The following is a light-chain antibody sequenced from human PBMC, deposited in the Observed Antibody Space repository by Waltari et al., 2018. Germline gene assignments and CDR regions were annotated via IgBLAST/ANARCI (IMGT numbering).Light chain of an antibody. V-gene: IGKV1-5*03. CDR1: QSISSW. Sequence: DIQMTQSPSTLSASVGDRVTITCRASQSISSWLAWYQQKPGKAPKLLIYKASTLESGVPSRFSGSGSGTEFTLTISSLQPDDFATYYCQQDNSYVLTFGGGTKVEIK. CDR2: KAS. CDR3: QQDNSYVLT. J-gene: IGKJ4*01.